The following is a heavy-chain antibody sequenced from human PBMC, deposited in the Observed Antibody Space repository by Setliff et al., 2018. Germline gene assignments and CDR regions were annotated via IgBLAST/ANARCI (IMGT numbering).Heavy chain of an antibody. V-gene: IGHV3-48*03. CDR3: ARDPNSGSYWNYYYYMDV. D-gene: IGHD1-26*01. J-gene: IGHJ6*03. Sequence: GGSLRLSCAASGFTFSSYEMNWVRQTPGKGLEWVSYISSSGSTIFYADSVKGRFTISRDNAKNSLSLQMNSLRAEDTAVFYCARDPNSGSYWNYYYYMDVWGKGTTVTVSS. CDR2: ISSSGSTI. CDR1: GFTFSSYE.